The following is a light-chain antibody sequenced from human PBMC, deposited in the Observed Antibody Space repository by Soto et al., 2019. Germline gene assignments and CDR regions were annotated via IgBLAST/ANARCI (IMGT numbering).Light chain of an antibody. J-gene: IGKJ2*01. Sequence: DIQMTQSPSSLSAYVGDRVIIACRASQSISYYVNWYQQKPGKAPNLLIFAAFTLQSGVPSRFSGRGSGTDFTLTISSLQPEDFATYYCQQSYNTSRTFGQGTKLEIK. V-gene: IGKV1-39*01. CDR2: AAF. CDR3: QQSYNTSRT. CDR1: QSISYY.